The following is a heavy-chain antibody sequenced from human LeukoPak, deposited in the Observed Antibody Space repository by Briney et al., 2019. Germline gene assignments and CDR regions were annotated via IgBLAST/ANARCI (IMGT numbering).Heavy chain of an antibody. Sequence: GRSLRLSCAASGFTFDDYTMHWVRQAPGKGLEWVSGISWNSGSIGYADSVKGRFTISRDNAKYSLYLQMNSLRAEDTALYYCAKDIFGLWFVSGMDVWGQGTTVTVSS. CDR1: GFTFDDYT. CDR2: ISWNSGSI. J-gene: IGHJ6*02. V-gene: IGHV3-9*01. CDR3: AKDIFGLWFVSGMDV. D-gene: IGHD3-10*01.